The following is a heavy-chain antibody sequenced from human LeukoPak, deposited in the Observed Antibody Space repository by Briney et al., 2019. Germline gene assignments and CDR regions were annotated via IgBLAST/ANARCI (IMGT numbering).Heavy chain of an antibody. J-gene: IGHJ6*03. CDR2: ISSSSSTI. D-gene: IGHD3-3*01. CDR3: ARVRGSTMYHYYMDV. V-gene: IGHV3-48*04. CDR1: GFSFSSYS. Sequence: GGSLRLSCAASGFSFSSYSMNWVRQAPGKGLEWVSYISSSSSTIYYADSVKGRFTISRDNAKNSLYLQMNSLRAEDTAVYYCARVRGSTMYHYYMDVWGKGTTVTASS.